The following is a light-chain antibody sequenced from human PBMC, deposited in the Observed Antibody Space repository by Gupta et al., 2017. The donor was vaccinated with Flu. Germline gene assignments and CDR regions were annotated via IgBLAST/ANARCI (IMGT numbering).Light chain of an antibody. CDR1: SSDVGGYNY. V-gene: IGLV2-11*01. CDR2: DVS. J-gene: IGLJ2*01. Sequence: QSALTPPRPVSGSPGQSVTISCTGTSSDVGGYNYVSWYQQHPGKAPKLMIYDVSKRPSGVPDRFSGSKSGNTASLTISGLQAEDEADYYCCSYAGSYTVVFGGGTKLTVL. CDR3: CSYAGSYTVV.